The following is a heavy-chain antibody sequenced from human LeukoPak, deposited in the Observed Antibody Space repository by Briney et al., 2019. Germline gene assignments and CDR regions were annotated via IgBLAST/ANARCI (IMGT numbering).Heavy chain of an antibody. CDR3: ARLDSIRKVLTSHLEGYYYSMDV. D-gene: IGHD2-15*01. V-gene: IGHV5-51*01. Sequence: GESLKISCTGSGYIFTNFWIGWVRQMPGKGLEWMGMIYAGDSDTRYSPSFQGQVTISVDKSTSTAYLQWSRLKALDTATYYCARLDSIRKVLTSHLEGYYYSMDVWGTGTTVIVSS. CDR1: GYIFTNFW. J-gene: IGHJ6*03. CDR2: IYAGDSDT.